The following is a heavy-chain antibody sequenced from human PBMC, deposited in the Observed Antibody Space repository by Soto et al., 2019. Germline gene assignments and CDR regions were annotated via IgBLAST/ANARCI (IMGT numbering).Heavy chain of an antibody. CDR3: AKDRGIESAVNYFDY. V-gene: IGHV3-9*01. CDR1: GFTFDDYA. CDR2: ISWNSGSI. Sequence: EVQLVESGGGLVQPGRSLRLSCAASGFTFDDYAMHWVRQAPGKGLEGVSGISWNSGSIGYADSVKGRFTISRDNAKNSLYLQMNSLRAEDTALYYCAKDRGIESAVNYFDYWGQGSMVTGSS. J-gene: IGHJ4*02. D-gene: IGHD6-13*01.